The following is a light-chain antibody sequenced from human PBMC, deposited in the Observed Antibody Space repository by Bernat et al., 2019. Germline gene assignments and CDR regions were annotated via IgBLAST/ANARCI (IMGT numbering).Light chain of an antibody. J-gene: IGLJ3*02. CDR3: AAWEDSLSGWV. V-gene: IGLV1-47*01. CDR1: SSNIGTNY. CDR2: TNN. Sequence: QSVLTQPPSASGTPGQRVTIPCSGSSSNIGTNYVYWYRQLPGTAPKLLIHTNNQRPSGVPDRFSGSKSGTSASLAISGLRSEDEADCFCAAWEDSLSGWVFGGGTKLTVL.